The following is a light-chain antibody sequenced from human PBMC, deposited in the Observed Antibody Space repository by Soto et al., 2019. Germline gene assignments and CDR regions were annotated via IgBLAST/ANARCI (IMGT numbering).Light chain of an antibody. V-gene: IGLV1-47*01. CDR2: RDN. CDR3: TTWDGNLSGPV. Sequence: QSVLTQPASASGTPGQRVTVSCSGGDSNILTNYVYWYQHLPGTAPKLLIYRDNRRPSGVPDRFSGSKSGTSASLAISGLRYADEADYYCTTWDGNLSGPVFGGGTKVTVL. CDR1: DSNILTNY. J-gene: IGLJ3*02.